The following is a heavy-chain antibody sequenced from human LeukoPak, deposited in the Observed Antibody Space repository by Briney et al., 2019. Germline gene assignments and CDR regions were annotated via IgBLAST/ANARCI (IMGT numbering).Heavy chain of an antibody. CDR2: IYYSGST. D-gene: IGHD5-18*01. CDR3: ARGQLWLSYYYMDV. V-gene: IGHV4-59*08. CDR1: GGSISSYY. J-gene: IGHJ6*03. Sequence: PSETLSLTCTVSGGSISSYYWSWIRQPPGKGLEWIGYIYYSGSTNYNSSLKSRVTISGDTSKNQVSLKLSSVTAADTAVYYCARGQLWLSYYYMDVWGKGTTVTVSS.